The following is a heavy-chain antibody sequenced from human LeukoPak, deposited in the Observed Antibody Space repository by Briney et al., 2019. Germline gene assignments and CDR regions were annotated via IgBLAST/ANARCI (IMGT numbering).Heavy chain of an antibody. Sequence: ASVKVSCKASGYTFTSYGISWVRQAPGQGLEWMGGISAYNGNTNYAQKLQGRVTMTTDTSTSTAYMELRSLRSEDTAVYYCARGPLLPGYYYYYMDGWGKGTTVTVSS. CDR2: ISAYNGNT. D-gene: IGHD3-22*01. CDR3: ARGPLLPGYYYYYMDG. J-gene: IGHJ6*03. CDR1: GYTFTSYG. V-gene: IGHV1-18*01.